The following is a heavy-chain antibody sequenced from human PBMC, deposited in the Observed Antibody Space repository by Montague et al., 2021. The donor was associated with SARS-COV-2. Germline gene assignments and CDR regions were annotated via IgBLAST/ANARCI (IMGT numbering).Heavy chain of an antibody. CDR2: INPNENT. CDR3: ARGSGHCYSPFDY. V-gene: IGHV4-4*07. D-gene: IGHD5-18*01. J-gene: IGHJ4*02. CDR1: GGSFSSYY. Sequence: SETLSLTCSVSGGSFSSYYWSWIRQPAGKALEWIGRINPNENTTYDPSLKSRVTMSVDTSKNQFSLKMTSVSAADTAVYYCARGSGHCYSPFDYWGQGNLVTVSS.